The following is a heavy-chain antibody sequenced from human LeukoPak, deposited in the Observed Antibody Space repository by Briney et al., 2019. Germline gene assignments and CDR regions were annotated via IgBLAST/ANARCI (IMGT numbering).Heavy chain of an antibody. CDR1: GFTFSSYG. Sequence: KPGGSLRLSCAASGFTFSSYGMSWVRQAPGKGLEWIGEINHSESTNYSPSLKSRVTISEDMSKSQFSLTLSSVTAADTAVYYCARGGVTDDYVWGTYRPTHYYFDYWGQGTLVTVSS. V-gene: IGHV4-34*01. CDR3: ARGGVTDDYVWGTYRPTHYYFDY. CDR2: INHSEST. J-gene: IGHJ4*02. D-gene: IGHD3-16*02.